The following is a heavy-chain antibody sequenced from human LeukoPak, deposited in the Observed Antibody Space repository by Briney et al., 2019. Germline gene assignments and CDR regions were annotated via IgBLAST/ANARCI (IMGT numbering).Heavy chain of an antibody. V-gene: IGHV1-2*02. CDR3: ARVLGLWYSNLFSC. D-gene: IGHD4-11*01. Sequence: ASVKVSCKASGYTFTGYYMRWVRQAPGQGLEWMGWINPNSGGTNYAQKFQGRVTMTRDTSISTAYMELSRLRSDDTAVYYCARVLGLWYSNLFSCWGQGTLVTVSS. J-gene: IGHJ4*02. CDR1: GYTFTGYY. CDR2: INPNSGGT.